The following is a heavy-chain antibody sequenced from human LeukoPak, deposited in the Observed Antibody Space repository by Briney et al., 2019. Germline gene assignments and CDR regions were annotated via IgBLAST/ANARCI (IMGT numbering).Heavy chain of an antibody. J-gene: IGHJ4*02. D-gene: IGHD6-13*01. CDR1: GYAFSSYY. CDR2: IHPSGGYT. Sequence: GASVKVSCKASGYAFSSYYLHWVRQAPGQGLEWMGIIHPSGGYTNYAQNFQGRVTVTRDMSTSTVYMELSSLKSDDTAVYFCARTPPGYSRHWYHGGVFDYWGQGTLVTVSS. V-gene: IGHV1-46*01. CDR3: ARTPPGYSRHWYHGGVFDY.